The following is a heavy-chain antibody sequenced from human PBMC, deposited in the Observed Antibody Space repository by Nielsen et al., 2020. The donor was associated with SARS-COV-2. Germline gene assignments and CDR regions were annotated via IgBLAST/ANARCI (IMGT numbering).Heavy chain of an antibody. V-gene: IGHV4-39*07. CDR1: GGSISSSSYY. CDR2: IYYSGST. J-gene: IGHJ4*02. CDR3: ARYMSSSWYSGFDY. Sequence: SETLSLTCTVSGGSISSSSYYWGWIRQPPGKGLEWIGSIYYSGSTYYNPSLKSRVTISVDTSKNQFSLKLSSVTAADTAVYYCARYMSSSWYSGFDYWGQGTLVTVSS. D-gene: IGHD6-13*01.